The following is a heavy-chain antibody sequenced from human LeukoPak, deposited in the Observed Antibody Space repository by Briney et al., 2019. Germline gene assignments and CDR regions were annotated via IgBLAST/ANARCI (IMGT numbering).Heavy chain of an antibody. J-gene: IGHJ6*02. Sequence: SETLSLTCTVSGGSISSYYWSWIRQPPGKGLEWIGYIYYSGSTNYNPSLKSRVTISVDTSKNQFSLKLSSVTAADTAVYYCARDRGGKGIAAAGPLMDVWGQGTTVTVSS. V-gene: IGHV4-59*01. CDR2: IYYSGST. D-gene: IGHD6-13*01. CDR3: ARDRGGKGIAAAGPLMDV. CDR1: GGSISSYY.